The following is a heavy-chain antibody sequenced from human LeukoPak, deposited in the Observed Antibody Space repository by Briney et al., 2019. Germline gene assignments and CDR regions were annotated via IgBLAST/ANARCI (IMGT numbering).Heavy chain of an antibody. CDR3: ARDRGDTMVRGVITIDY. Sequence: SVKVSCKASGGTFSSYAISWVRQAPGQGLEWMGGIIPIFGTANYAQKFQGRVTITADKSTSTAYMELSSLRSEDTAVYCCARDRGDTMVRGVITIDYWGQGTLVTVSS. J-gene: IGHJ4*02. CDR1: GGTFSSYA. D-gene: IGHD3-10*01. V-gene: IGHV1-69*06. CDR2: IIPIFGTA.